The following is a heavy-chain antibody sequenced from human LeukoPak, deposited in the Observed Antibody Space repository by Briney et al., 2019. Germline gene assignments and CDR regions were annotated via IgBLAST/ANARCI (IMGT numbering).Heavy chain of an antibody. CDR1: GFSLSTSGVG. V-gene: IGHV2-5*02. CDR2: VYWDDDK. D-gene: IGHD6-19*01. Sequence: SGPTLVNPTQTLTLTCTFSGFSLSTSGVGVGWIRQPPGKALEWLALVYWDDDKRYSPSLKNRLTIIKDTSKNQVVLTMTNMDPVDTATYYCAQSYTVARKFAFDIWGQGTMVTVSS. J-gene: IGHJ3*02. CDR3: AQSYTVARKFAFDI.